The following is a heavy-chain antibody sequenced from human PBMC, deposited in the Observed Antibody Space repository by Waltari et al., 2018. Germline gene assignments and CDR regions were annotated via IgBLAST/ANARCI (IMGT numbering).Heavy chain of an antibody. CDR2: ISDSGVIT. J-gene: IGHJ4*02. D-gene: IGHD3-22*01. CDR1: GFNFISYA. V-gene: IGHV3-23*01. Sequence: DEHLLESGGGLAQPGGSLRLSCAASGFNFISYAMSWVRQAPGKGLEWVSGISDSGVITKYADSVKGRVTVSRDNSKNTVFLHLNSLRAEDTAFYYCARHLYSIDYLELAKWGQGTLVTVSS. CDR3: ARHLYSIDYLELAK.